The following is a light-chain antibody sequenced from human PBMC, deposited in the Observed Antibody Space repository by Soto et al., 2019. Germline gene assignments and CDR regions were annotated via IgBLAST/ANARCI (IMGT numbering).Light chain of an antibody. CDR3: QSYNSSLSGYV. V-gene: IGLV1-40*01. CDR2: NNN. Sequence: QSVLTQPPSVSGAPGQRVTIPCTGGSSNIGAGSDVHWYQQLPGTAPKVLIYNNNNRPSGVPDRFSGSKSGTSAALAITGLQSEDEADYYCQSYNSSLSGYVFGTGTKLTVL. J-gene: IGLJ1*01. CDR1: SSNIGAGSD.